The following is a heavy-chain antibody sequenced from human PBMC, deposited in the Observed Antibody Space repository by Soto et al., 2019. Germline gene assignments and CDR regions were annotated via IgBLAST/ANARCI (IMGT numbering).Heavy chain of an antibody. J-gene: IGHJ6*02. V-gene: IGHV1-69*14. CDR1: GGTFSSYA. Sequence: QVQLVQSGAEVKKPGSSVKVSCKASGGTFSSYAISWVRQAPGQGLEWMGGIIPIFGTANYAQKFQGRVTMTEDKSTSAAYMELSSLRSEDTAVYYCARSITGTVSYSCGMDVWGQGTTVTVSS. CDR2: IIPIFGTA. D-gene: IGHD1-20*01. CDR3: ARSITGTVSYSCGMDV.